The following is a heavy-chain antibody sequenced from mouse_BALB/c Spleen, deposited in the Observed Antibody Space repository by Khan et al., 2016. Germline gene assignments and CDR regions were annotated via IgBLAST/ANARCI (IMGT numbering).Heavy chain of an antibody. CDR1: GYTFTSYW. J-gene: IGHJ4*01. D-gene: IGHD1-3*01. Sequence: QVQLQQSGAELAKPGASVKMSCKASGYTFTSYWMHWVKQRPGQGLEWIGYINPSTGYTEYNQKFKDKATLTADKSSSTAYMQLSSLTSEDSAVYYCARGVWPLKSYAMDYWGQGTSVTVSS. V-gene: IGHV1-7*01. CDR3: ARGVWPLKSYAMDY. CDR2: INPSTGYT.